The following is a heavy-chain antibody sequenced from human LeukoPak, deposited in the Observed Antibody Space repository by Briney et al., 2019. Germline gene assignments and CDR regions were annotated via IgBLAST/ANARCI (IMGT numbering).Heavy chain of an antibody. CDR3: ARDRGAGTPFDP. Sequence: GGSLRLSCAASGFTFSSHWMHWVRQVPGKGLXXVSRITTDVTNTAYADSVRGRFTISRDNAKNTLYLQMNSLRAEDTAVYYCARDRGAGTPFDPWGQGTLVTVSS. D-gene: IGHD1-1*01. J-gene: IGHJ5*02. CDR1: GFTFSSHW. V-gene: IGHV3-74*01. CDR2: ITTDVTNT.